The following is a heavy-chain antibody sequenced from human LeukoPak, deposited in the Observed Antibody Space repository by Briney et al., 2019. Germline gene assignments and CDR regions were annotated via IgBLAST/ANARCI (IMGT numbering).Heavy chain of an antibody. V-gene: IGHV3-74*01. J-gene: IGHJ4*02. CDR3: ARRSVRLHLGELSPFDY. CDR1: GFTFSSYW. D-gene: IGHD3-16*02. CDR2: INSDGRST. Sequence: GGSLRLSCAASGFTFSSYWMHWVRHAPGKGLVWVSRINSDGRSTSYADSVKGRFTISRDNAKNTLYLQMNSLRAEDTAVYYCARRSVRLHLGELSPFDYWGQGTLVTVSS.